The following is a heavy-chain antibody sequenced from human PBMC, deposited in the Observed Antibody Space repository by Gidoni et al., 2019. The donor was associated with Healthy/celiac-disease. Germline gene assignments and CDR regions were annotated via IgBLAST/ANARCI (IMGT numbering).Heavy chain of an antibody. CDR1: GFSLSNARMG. CDR2: IFSNDEK. CDR3: ARIVSYYDFWSGYAEPFDY. Sequence: QVTLKESGPVLVKPTETLTLTCTVSGFSLSNARMGVSWIRQPPGKALEWLAHIFSNDEKSYSTSLKSRLTISKDTSKSQVVLTMTNMDPVDTATYYCARIVSYYDFWSGYAEPFDYWGQGTLVTVSS. J-gene: IGHJ4*02. V-gene: IGHV2-26*01. D-gene: IGHD3-3*01.